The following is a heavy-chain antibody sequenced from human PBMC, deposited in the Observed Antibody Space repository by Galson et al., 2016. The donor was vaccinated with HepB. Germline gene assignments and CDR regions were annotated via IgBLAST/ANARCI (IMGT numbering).Heavy chain of an antibody. D-gene: IGHD4-17*01. CDR2: IYSGGTT. CDR1: GFTVSSNY. CDR3: ARGVYGDHGWFDY. J-gene: IGHJ4*02. Sequence: SLRLSCAASGFTVSSNYMTWVRRAPGKGLEYVSVIYSGGTTYYADSVKGRFTISRDNSKNTLFLQMNTLRAEDTAVYYCARGVYGDHGWFDYWGQGALVTVSS. V-gene: IGHV3-66*02.